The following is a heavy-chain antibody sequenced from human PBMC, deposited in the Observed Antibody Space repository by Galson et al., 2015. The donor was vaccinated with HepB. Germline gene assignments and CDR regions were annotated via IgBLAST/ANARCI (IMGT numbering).Heavy chain of an antibody. V-gene: IGHV1-24*01. Sequence: SVKVSCKVSGYTLTELSTHWVRQAPGKGLEWMGGFDPEDGETVYAQKFQGRVTMTEDTSTDTAYMELSSLISEDTAVYYCTTDPKITWESHLGAFDIWGRGTLVTVSS. J-gene: IGHJ3*02. D-gene: IGHD1-26*01. CDR1: GYTLTELS. CDR2: FDPEDGET. CDR3: TTDPKITWESHLGAFDI.